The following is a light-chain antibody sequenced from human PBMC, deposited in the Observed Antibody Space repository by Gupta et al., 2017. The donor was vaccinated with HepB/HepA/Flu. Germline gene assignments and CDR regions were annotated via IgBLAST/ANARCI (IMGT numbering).Light chain of an antibody. CDR2: ENN. CDR3: GAWDTSLSGDM. Sequence: QSVLTQPPSMSAAPGQKVTISCSGSSSNIGRNYVSWYQQLPGTAPKLLIYENNKRPSGIPDRFSGSKSGTSAALDITGLQTGDEADYYCGAWDTSLSGDMFGGGTKLTVL. CDR1: SSNIGRNY. J-gene: IGLJ3*02. V-gene: IGLV1-51*02.